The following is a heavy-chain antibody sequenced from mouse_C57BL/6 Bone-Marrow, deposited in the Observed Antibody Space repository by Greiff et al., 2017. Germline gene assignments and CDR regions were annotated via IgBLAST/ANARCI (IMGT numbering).Heavy chain of an antibody. CDR1: GFTFSSYA. CDR2: ISDGGSYT. CDR3: ARVVYYYGSSFDY. J-gene: IGHJ2*01. V-gene: IGHV5-4*03. Sequence: EVKVVESGGGLVKPGGSLKLSCAASGFTFSSYAMSWVRQTPEKRLEWVATISDGGSYTYYPDHVKGRFTISRDNAQNNLYLQMSQLTSEDTAMYYCARVVYYYGSSFDYWGQGTTLTVSA. D-gene: IGHD1-1*01.